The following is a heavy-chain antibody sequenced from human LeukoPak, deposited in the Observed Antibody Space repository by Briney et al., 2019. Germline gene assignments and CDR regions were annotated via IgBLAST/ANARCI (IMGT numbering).Heavy chain of an antibody. CDR1: GFTFSSYS. V-gene: IGHV3-21*01. CDR3: ARSSSGWSFDY. Sequence: GGSLRLPCAASGFTFSSYSMNWVRQAPGKGLEWVSSISSSSSYIYYADSVKGRFTISRDNAKNSLYLQMNSLRAEDTAVYYCARSSSGWSFDYWGQGTLVTVSS. J-gene: IGHJ4*02. D-gene: IGHD6-19*01. CDR2: ISSSSSYI.